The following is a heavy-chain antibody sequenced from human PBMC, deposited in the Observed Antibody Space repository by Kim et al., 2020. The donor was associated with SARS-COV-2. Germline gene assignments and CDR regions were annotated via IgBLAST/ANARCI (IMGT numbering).Heavy chain of an antibody. CDR1: GFTFSSYS. J-gene: IGHJ6*02. D-gene: IGHD5-12*01. Sequence: GGSLRLSCAASGFTFSSYSMNWVRQAPGKGLEWVSSISSSSSYIYYADSVKGRFTISRDNAKNSLYLQMNSLRAEDTAVYYCARVGYSGYDRAYYYYGMDVWGQGTTVTVSS. V-gene: IGHV3-21*01. CDR2: ISSSSSYI. CDR3: ARVGYSGYDRAYYYYGMDV.